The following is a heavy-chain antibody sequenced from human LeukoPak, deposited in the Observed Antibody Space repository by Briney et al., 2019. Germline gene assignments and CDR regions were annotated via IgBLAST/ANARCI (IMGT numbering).Heavy chain of an antibody. CDR3: ARRGYSGYDSPYYYYYGMDV. D-gene: IGHD5-12*01. J-gene: IGHJ6*02. CDR1: GYSFTSYW. CDR2: IYPGDSDT. V-gene: IGHV5-51*01. Sequence: GESLKISCKGSGYSFTSYWIGWVRQMPGKGLEWMGIIYPGDSDTRYSPSFQGQVTISADKSISTAYLQWSSLKASDTATYYCARRGYSGYDSPYYYYYGMDVWGQGTTVTVSS.